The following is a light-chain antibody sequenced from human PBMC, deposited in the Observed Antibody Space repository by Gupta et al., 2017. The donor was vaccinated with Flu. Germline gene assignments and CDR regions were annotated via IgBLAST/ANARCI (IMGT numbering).Light chain of an antibody. V-gene: IGLV1-40*01. CDR2: GDK. J-gene: IGLJ2*01. CDR3: QSYDNRRSGRGL. Sequence: TISCTGRSSNIGAGSDVHWYQQVPGTAPNLLIYGDKDRHSGGPDRVSGSKSGTSAALAITGLQPEEEADYYCQSYDNRRSGRGLFGGGTKLTVL. CDR1: SSNIGAGSD.